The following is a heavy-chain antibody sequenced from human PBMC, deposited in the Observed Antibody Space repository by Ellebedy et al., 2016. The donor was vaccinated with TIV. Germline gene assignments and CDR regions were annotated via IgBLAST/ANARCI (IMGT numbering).Heavy chain of an antibody. Sequence: MPSETLSLTCTVSGGSIRSYYWSWIRQSPGKGLTWIGYIYYTGRTNYNPSLKSRVTISVDTSKNQFSLKQRSVTAADTAVYYCARVRAAAGMAHFDNWGQGTLVTVSS. CDR2: IYYTGRT. CDR3: ARVRAAAGMAHFDN. D-gene: IGHD6-13*01. J-gene: IGHJ4*02. V-gene: IGHV4-59*01. CDR1: GGSIRSYY.